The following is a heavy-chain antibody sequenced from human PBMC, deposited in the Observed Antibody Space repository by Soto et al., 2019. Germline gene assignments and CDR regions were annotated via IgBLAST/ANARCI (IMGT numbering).Heavy chain of an antibody. CDR1: GGTFSSYA. D-gene: IGHD1-1*01. V-gene: IGHV1-69*13. Sequence: GASVKVSCKASGGTFSSYAISWVRQAPGQGLEWMGGIIPIFGTANYAQKFQGRVTITADESTSTAYMELSSLRSEDTAVYYCARDLWGGERRFDAFDIWGQGTMVTVSS. CDR2: IIPIFGTA. J-gene: IGHJ3*02. CDR3: ARDLWGGERRFDAFDI.